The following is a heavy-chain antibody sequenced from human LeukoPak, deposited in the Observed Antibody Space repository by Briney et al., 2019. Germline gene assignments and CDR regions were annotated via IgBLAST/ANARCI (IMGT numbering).Heavy chain of an antibody. Sequence: GGSLRLSCAASGFAFSRNDMFWVRQAPGKGLEWVSSISGSSGATYYADSVRGRFTISRDNSKNTVFLQMNSLRAEDTAIYYCAKGAPGAFDFWGQGTMVTVSS. V-gene: IGHV3-23*01. CDR2: ISGSSGAT. J-gene: IGHJ3*01. D-gene: IGHD4/OR15-4a*01. CDR3: AKGAPGAFDF. CDR1: GFAFSRND.